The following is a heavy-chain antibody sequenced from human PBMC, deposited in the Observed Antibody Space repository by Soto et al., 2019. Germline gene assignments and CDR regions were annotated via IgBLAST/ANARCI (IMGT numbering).Heavy chain of an antibody. Sequence: GGSLGLSCAASGFTFSRYGMHGVRQAPGKGLVWVSRINSDGSSSSYADSVKGRFTISRDNAKNTLYLQMISLRAEDTAFYYCARGPRSYDFWRTIDYWGQGTLVTVSS. V-gene: IGHV3-74*01. J-gene: IGHJ4*02. D-gene: IGHD3-3*01. CDR2: INSDGSSS. CDR1: GFTFSRYG. CDR3: ARGPRSYDFWRTIDY.